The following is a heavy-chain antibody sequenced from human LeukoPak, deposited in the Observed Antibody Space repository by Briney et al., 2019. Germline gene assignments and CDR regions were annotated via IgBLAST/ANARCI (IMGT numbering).Heavy chain of an antibody. J-gene: IGHJ5*02. Sequence: GGSLRLSCIPSGFTFYEYAVTWVRQTPGKGLERVGFIRSKAYGGTTEYAASVKGRFIISRDDSKSIAYLQMNSLKTEDTAVYYCTRDSGSPWGQGTLVTVSS. CDR2: IRSKAYGGTT. CDR1: GFTFYEYA. D-gene: IGHD3-10*01. CDR3: TRDSGSP. V-gene: IGHV3-49*04.